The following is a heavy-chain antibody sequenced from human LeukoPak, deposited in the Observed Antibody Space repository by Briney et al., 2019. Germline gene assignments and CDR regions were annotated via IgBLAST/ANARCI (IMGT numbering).Heavy chain of an antibody. V-gene: IGHV3-74*01. CDR3: ARGPIVGTPGIFGY. Sequence: GGSLRLSCAASGFTLSTYWTHCGRQAPGKGLGWVSRISSDGSSTNYADSVKGRFTISRDNAENTLYLQMNRLRAEDTAVYYCARGPIVGTPGIFGYWGQGTLVTVSS. CDR1: GFTLSTYW. J-gene: IGHJ4*02. CDR2: ISSDGSST. D-gene: IGHD5-12*01.